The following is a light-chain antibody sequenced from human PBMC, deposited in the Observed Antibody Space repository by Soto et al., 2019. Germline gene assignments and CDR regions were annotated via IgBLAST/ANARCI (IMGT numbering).Light chain of an antibody. CDR2: DVS. CDR3: SSYTSSSTYV. J-gene: IGLJ1*01. Sequence: QSVLTQPASVSGAPGQAITISCPGNSSDVGGYNYVSWYQQHPGKAPKLMIYDVSNRPSGVSNRFSGSKSGNTASLTISGLQAEDEADYYCSSYTSSSTYVFGTGTKVTVL. V-gene: IGLV2-14*01. CDR1: SSDVGGYNY.